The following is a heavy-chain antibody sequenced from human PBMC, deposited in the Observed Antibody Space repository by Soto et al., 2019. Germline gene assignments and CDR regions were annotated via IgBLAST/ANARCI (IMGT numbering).Heavy chain of an antibody. CDR2: IKSKTDGGTT. Sequence: EVQLVESGGGLVKPGGSLRLSCAASGFTFSNAWMSWVRQAPGKGLEWVGRIKSKTDGGTTDYAAPVKGRFTISRDDSKNTLYLQMNSLKTEDTAVYYCTTVPYVPSYDYIWGSYRHIDYWGQGTLVTVSS. V-gene: IGHV3-15*01. J-gene: IGHJ4*02. CDR3: TTVPYVPSYDYIWGSYRHIDY. CDR1: GFTFSNAW. D-gene: IGHD3-16*02.